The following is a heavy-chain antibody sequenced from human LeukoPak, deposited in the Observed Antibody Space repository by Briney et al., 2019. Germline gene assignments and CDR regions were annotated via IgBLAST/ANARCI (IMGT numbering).Heavy chain of an antibody. CDR2: ISYDGNNE. V-gene: IGHV3-30*04. CDR3: ARGHPHGWELYLDY. D-gene: IGHD1-26*01. Sequence: GGSLRLSCAASGFTFGAYAMHWVRQSPGKGLEWVALISYDGNNEWYADSVKGRFTVSRDNSKNTLYLQMNSLRVEDTAAYYCARGHPHGWELYLDYWGQGTLVTVSS. CDR1: GFTFGAYA. J-gene: IGHJ4*02.